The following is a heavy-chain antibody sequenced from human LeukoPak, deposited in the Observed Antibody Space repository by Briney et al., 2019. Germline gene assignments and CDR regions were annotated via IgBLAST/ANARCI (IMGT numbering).Heavy chain of an antibody. Sequence: EAAVKVSCKASGYTFTGYYMHWVRQAPGQGLEGMGWINPNSGGTNYAQKFQGRVTMTRDTSISTAYMELSRLRSDDTAVYYCARVEDITMVRVLAGFDYWGQGTLVTVSS. CDR1: GYTFTGYY. D-gene: IGHD3-10*01. V-gene: IGHV1-2*02. J-gene: IGHJ4*02. CDR3: ARVEDITMVRVLAGFDY. CDR2: INPNSGGT.